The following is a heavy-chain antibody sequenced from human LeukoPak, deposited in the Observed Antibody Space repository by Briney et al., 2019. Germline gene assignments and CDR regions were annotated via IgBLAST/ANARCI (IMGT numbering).Heavy chain of an antibody. J-gene: IGHJ6*03. Sequence: GASVKVSCKASGYTFTGYYMHWVRQAPGQGLEWMGWINPNSGGTNYAQKFQGRVTMTRDTSISTAYMELSRLRSDDTAVYYCARDRCSSSSYYYYYYYMDVWGKGTTVTVSS. CDR1: GYTFTGYY. D-gene: IGHD6-6*01. CDR3: ARDRCSSSSYYYYYYYMDV. V-gene: IGHV1-2*02. CDR2: INPNSGGT.